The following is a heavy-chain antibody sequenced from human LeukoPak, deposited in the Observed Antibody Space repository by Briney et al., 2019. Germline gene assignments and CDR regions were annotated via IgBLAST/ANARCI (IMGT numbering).Heavy chain of an antibody. D-gene: IGHD3-22*01. J-gene: IGHJ5*02. CDR2: INHSGST. V-gene: IGHV4-34*01. CDR1: GGSFSGYY. Sequence: SETLSLTCAVYGGSFSGYYWSWIRQPPGKGLEWIGEINHSGSTNYNPSLKSRVTISVDTSKNQFSLKLSSVTAADTAVYYCARHRGSSGYYYPWFDPWGQGTLVTVSS. CDR3: ARHRGSSGYYYPWFDP.